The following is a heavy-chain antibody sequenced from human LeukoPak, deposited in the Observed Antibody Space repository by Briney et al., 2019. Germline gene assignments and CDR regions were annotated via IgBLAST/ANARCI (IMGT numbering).Heavy chain of an antibody. CDR3: ARDQFPGRWLQGGFDF. V-gene: IGHV3-64*01. D-gene: IGHD5-24*01. Sequence: GGSLRLSCAASGFTFSSYAMHWVRQAPGKGLEYVSAISSNGGTTYYANSVKGRFTISRDNSKNTLHLQMGSLRAEDTAVYYCARDQFPGRWLQGGFDFWGQGTLVTVSS. CDR2: ISSNGGTT. J-gene: IGHJ4*02. CDR1: GFTFSSYA.